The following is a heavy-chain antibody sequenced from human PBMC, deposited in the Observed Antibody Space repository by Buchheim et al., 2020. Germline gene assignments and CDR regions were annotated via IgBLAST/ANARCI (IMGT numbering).Heavy chain of an antibody. Sequence: EVQLVESGGGLVQPEGSLRLSCAVSGFTFTYKWMHWVRQAPGKGLVWVSRINGDGSTITYADSVKGRFTISRDNAKNKLYLQMNSLRAEDTAVYYCVRDLQYSGYDSPGDDFDYWGQGTLFTVSS. CDR1: GFTFTYKW. V-gene: IGHV3-74*01. CDR3: VRDLQYSGYDSPGDDFDY. D-gene: IGHD5-12*01. CDR2: INGDGSTI. J-gene: IGHJ4*02.